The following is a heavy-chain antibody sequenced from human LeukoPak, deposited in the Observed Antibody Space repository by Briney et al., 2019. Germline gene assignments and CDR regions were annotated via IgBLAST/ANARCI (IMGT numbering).Heavy chain of an antibody. D-gene: IGHD6-19*01. Sequence: SETLSLTCTVSGGSISSYYWSWIRQPPGKGLEWIGYIYYSGSTNYNPSLKSRVTISVDTSKNQFSLELSSVTAADTAVYYCARGARWLVDYWGQGTLVTVSS. CDR1: GGSISSYY. V-gene: IGHV4-59*01. J-gene: IGHJ4*02. CDR2: IYYSGST. CDR3: ARGARWLVDY.